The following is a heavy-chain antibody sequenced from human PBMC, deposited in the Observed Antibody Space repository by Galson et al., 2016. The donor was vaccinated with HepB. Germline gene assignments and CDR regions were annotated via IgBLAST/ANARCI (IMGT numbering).Heavy chain of an antibody. J-gene: IGHJ4*02. D-gene: IGHD3-16*01. V-gene: IGHV1-46*01. CDR2: INPTGSTP. CDR1: GYTFSRYY. Sequence: SVKVSCKASGYTFSRYYMYWVRQAPGQGLEWMGIINPTGSTPSYAPRFQGRLTMTRDTSTSTVYMELTSLRSEDTAVDYWARAGTVGGRGSDYWGQGTLVTVSS. CDR3: ARAGTVGGRGSDY.